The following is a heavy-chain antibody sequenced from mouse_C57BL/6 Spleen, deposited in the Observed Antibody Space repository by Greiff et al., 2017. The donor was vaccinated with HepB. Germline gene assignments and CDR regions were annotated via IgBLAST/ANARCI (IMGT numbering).Heavy chain of an antibody. V-gene: IGHV1-80*01. CDR1: GYAFSSYW. CDR3: ARGSGYGSSLWYFDV. D-gene: IGHD1-1*01. J-gene: IGHJ1*03. Sequence: QVQLKQSGAELVKPGASVKISCKASGYAFSSYWMNWVKQRPGKGLEWIGQIYPGDGDTNYNGKFKGKATLTADKSSSTAYMQLSSLTSEDSAVYFCARGSGYGSSLWYFDVWGTGTTVTVSS. CDR2: IYPGDGDT.